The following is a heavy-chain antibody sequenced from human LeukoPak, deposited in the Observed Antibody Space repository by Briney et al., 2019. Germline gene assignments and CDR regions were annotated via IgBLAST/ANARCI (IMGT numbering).Heavy chain of an antibody. V-gene: IGHV4-59*08. J-gene: IGHJ4*01. CDR2: IYSSGSA. Sequence: SETLSLTCTVSGASLNNNFWTWIRQPPGKGLGWIGYIYSSGSANYTPSLKSRVIISGDTSKNQISLNLTSVTAADTAVYFCARHRDYYDTWGHGTLVTVSS. CDR1: GASLNNNF. CDR3: ARHRDYYDT. D-gene: IGHD3-22*01.